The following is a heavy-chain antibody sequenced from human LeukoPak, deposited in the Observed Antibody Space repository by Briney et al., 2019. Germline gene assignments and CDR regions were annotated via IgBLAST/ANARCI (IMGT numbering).Heavy chain of an antibody. CDR1: GGSISSYY. Sequence: SETLSLTCTVSGGSISSYYWNWVRQPAGKGLEWSGRISSSGSANYNPSLKSRVTLSVDTSKNQLSLKLNSVTAADTAVFYCATEPTRTPYYYMDVWGTGTTVIVSS. CDR2: ISSSGSA. V-gene: IGHV4-4*07. CDR3: ATEPTRTPYYYMDV. J-gene: IGHJ6*03. D-gene: IGHD1-1*01.